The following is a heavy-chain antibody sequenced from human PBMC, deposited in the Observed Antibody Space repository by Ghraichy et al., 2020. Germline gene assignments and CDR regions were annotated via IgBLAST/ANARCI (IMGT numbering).Heavy chain of an antibody. CDR1: GFTFSSYS. CDR3: ARRGVTVVGIEPTWFDP. CDR2: ITSSSSYI. Sequence: GGSLRLSCAASGFTFSSYSMNWVRQAPGKRLEWVSSITSSSSYIYYADSVKGRFTISRDNAKNSLYLQMNSLRAEDTAVYYCARRGVTVVGIEPTWFDPWGQGTLVTVSS. D-gene: IGHD2-2*01. J-gene: IGHJ5*02. V-gene: IGHV3-21*01.